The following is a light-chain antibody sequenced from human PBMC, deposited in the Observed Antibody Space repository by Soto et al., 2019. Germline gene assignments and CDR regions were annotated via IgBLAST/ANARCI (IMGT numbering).Light chain of an antibody. Sequence: QSALTQPPSASGSPGQSVTISCTGTSSDVGGYNYVSWYQQHPGKAPKLMIYEVSKWPSGVPDRFSGSKSGNTASLTVSGLQAEDEADYYCSSYAGSNNPAVFGGGTQLTVL. CDR2: EVS. V-gene: IGLV2-8*01. CDR1: SSDVGGYNY. J-gene: IGLJ7*01. CDR3: SSYAGSNNPAV.